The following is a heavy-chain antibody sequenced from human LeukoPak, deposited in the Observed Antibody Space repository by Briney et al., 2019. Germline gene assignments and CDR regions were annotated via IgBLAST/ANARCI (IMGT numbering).Heavy chain of an antibody. Sequence: GGSLRLSCAPSGFTFSSYVMSWVRQAPGKGLEWVSAISVSGGSTYYADSVKGRFTISRDNSKNTLYLQMNSLRAEDTAVYYCAKSPQYCSGGSCYRVENWGQGTLVTVSS. D-gene: IGHD2-15*01. CDR1: GFTFSSYV. J-gene: IGHJ4*02. CDR2: ISVSGGST. V-gene: IGHV3-23*01. CDR3: AKSPQYCSGGSCYRVEN.